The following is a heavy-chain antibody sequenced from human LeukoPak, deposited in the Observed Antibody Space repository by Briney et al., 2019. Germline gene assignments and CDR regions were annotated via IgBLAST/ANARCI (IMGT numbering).Heavy chain of an antibody. V-gene: IGHV1-2*02. Sequence: GASVRVSCRASGFTFSDYHMHWVRQAPGQGLEWMGWLNPCSGATHYALKFEGRVTLSGDTSISTAYMELTSLTSDDTAVYYCARAYFDALAGVGDNWFDPWGQGTLVTVSS. D-gene: IGHD6-19*01. CDR1: GFTFSDYH. CDR2: LNPCSGAT. J-gene: IGHJ5*02. CDR3: ARAYFDALAGVGDNWFDP.